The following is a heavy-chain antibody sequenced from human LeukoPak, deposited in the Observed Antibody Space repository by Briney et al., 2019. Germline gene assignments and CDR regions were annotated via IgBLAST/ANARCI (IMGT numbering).Heavy chain of an antibody. CDR3: AKVAASSGELLWDLDY. J-gene: IGHJ4*02. Sequence: ASVKVSCKASGYTFTSYYMHWVRQAPGQGLEWMGIINPSGGSTSYAQKFQGRVTMTRDTSTSTVYMELSSLRSEDTAVYYCAKVAASSGELLWDLDYWGQGTLVTVPS. D-gene: IGHD3-10*01. CDR1: GYTFTSYY. V-gene: IGHV1-46*03. CDR2: INPSGGST.